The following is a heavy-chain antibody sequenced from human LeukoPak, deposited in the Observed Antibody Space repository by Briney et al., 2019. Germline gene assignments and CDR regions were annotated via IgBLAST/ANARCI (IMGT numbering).Heavy chain of an antibody. CDR1: GYTFTSYG. CDR2: ISGYNGNT. Sequence: VASVKVSCKGSGYTFTSYGISWVRQAPGQGLEWMGWISGYNGNTNYAQKVQGRVTMTADTSTSTAFMELRSLRSDDTAVYYCARDRIVGAEDDAFHFWGQGTMVTVSS. J-gene: IGHJ3*01. V-gene: IGHV1-18*01. CDR3: ARDRIVGAEDDAFHF. D-gene: IGHD1-26*01.